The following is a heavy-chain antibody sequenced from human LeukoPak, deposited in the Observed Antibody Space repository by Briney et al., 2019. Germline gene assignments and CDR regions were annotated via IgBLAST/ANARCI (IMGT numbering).Heavy chain of an antibody. CDR1: GFTFSSYW. Sequence: GGSLRLSCAASGFTFSSYWMHWVRQAPGKGLVWVSRINSDGSSTSYADSVKGRFTISRDNAKNTLYLQMNSLRAEDTAVYYCARASYVSSGYNLDYWGQGTLVTVSS. D-gene: IGHD3-22*01. CDR3: ARASYVSSGYNLDY. J-gene: IGHJ4*02. CDR2: INSDGSST. V-gene: IGHV3-74*01.